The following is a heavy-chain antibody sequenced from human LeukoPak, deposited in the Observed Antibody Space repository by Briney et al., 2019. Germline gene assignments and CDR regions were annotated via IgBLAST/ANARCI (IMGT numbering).Heavy chain of an antibody. D-gene: IGHD2-2*02. J-gene: IGHJ4*02. V-gene: IGHV3-7*01. CDR1: GFTFSSYW. CDR2: IKQDGSEK. Sequence: GGSLRPSCAASGFTFSSYWMSWVRQAPGKGLEWVANIKQDGSEKYYVDSVKGRFTISRDNAKNSLCLQMNSPRAEDTAVYYCARDRGDIVVIPAAIAYWGQGTLVTVSS. CDR3: ARDRGDIVVIPAAIAY.